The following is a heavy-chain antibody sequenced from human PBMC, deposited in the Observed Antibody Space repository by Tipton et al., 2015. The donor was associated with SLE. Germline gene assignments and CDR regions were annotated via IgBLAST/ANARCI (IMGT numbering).Heavy chain of an antibody. V-gene: IGHV4-61*01. CDR3: TRGGARDYYFDY. Sequence: TLSLTCSVSGFSVSTSNYYWSWIRQPPGKGLEWIGYIYYSGSTSYNPSLKSRVTISVDTSRNQFFMKLSSVTAADTAVYYCTRGGARDYYFDYWGRGTLVTVSS. CDR1: GFSVSTSNYY. D-gene: IGHD2-21*02. CDR2: IYYSGST. J-gene: IGHJ4*02.